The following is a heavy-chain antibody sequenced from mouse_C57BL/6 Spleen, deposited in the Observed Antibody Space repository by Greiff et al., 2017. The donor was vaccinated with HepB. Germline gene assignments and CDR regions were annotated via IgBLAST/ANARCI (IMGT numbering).Heavy chain of an antibody. D-gene: IGHD1-1*01. J-gene: IGHJ4*01. Sequence: VKVVESGPELVKPGASVKISCKASGYAFSSSWMNWVKQRPGKGLEWIGRIYPGDGDTNYNGKFKGKATLTADKSSSTAYMQLSSLTSEDSAVYFYARPITTVVARNYAMDYWGQGTSVTVSS. CDR1: GYAFSSSW. CDR3: ARPITTVVARNYAMDY. CDR2: IYPGDGDT. V-gene: IGHV1-82*01.